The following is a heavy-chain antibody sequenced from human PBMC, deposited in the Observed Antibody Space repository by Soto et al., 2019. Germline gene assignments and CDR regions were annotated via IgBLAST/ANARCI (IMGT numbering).Heavy chain of an antibody. V-gene: IGHV1-8*01. CDR2: MNPNSGNT. CDR3: ARGGAGYSSGWRYYYYYGMDV. J-gene: IGHJ6*02. Sequence: QVQLVQSGAEVKKPGASVKVSCKASGYTFTSYDINWVRQATGQGLEWMGWMNPNSGNTGYAQKFQGRVTMTRNTSISTAYMELSSLRSEDTAVYYCARGGAGYSSGWRYYYYYGMDVWGQGTTVTVSS. CDR1: GYTFTSYD. D-gene: IGHD6-19*01.